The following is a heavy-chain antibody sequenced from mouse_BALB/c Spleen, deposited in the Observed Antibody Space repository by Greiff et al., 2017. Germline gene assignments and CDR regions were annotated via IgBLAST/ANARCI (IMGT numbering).Heavy chain of an antibody. CDR3: ARYYGSSYAMDY. CDR1: GFSLTSYG. V-gene: IGHV2-9*02. CDR2: IWAGGST. J-gene: IGHJ4*01. D-gene: IGHD1-1*01. Sequence: VKLQESGPGLVAPSQSLSITCTVSGFSLTSYGVHWVRQPPGKGLEWLGVIWAGGSTNYNSALMSRLSISKDNSKSQVFLKMNSLQTDDTAMYYCARYYGSSYAMDYWGQGTSVTVSS.